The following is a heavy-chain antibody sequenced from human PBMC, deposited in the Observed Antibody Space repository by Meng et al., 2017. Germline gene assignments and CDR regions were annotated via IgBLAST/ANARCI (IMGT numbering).Heavy chain of an antibody. CDR1: GGTFSSYA. J-gene: IGHJ6*02. Sequence: SVKVSCKASGGTFSSYAISWVRQAPGQGLEWMGGIIPIFGTANYAQKFQGRVTITADESTSTAYMELSSLRSEDTAVYYGARVSVVVPAASSSGYYYYGMDVWGQGTTVTVSS. CDR2: IIPIFGTA. CDR3: ARVSVVVPAASSSGYYYYGMDV. V-gene: IGHV1-69*13. D-gene: IGHD2-2*01.